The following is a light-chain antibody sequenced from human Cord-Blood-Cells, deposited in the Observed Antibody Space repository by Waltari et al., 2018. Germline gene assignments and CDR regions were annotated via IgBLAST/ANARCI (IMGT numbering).Light chain of an antibody. V-gene: IGLV2-14*01. CDR3: SSYTSSSNV. J-gene: IGLJ1*01. CDR1: SSDVGGYNY. Sequence: QSALTQPASVSGSPGQSITISCTGTSSDVGGYNYVSWYQQHPGKAPKLMIYEVSNRPSGVSKRFSGSKSGNTASLTISGLQAEDEADYYCSSYTSSSNVFGTGTKVTVL. CDR2: EVS.